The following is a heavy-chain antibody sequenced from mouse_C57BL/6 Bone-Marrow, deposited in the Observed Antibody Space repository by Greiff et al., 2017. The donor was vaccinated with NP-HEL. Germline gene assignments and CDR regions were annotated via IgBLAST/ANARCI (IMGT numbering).Heavy chain of an antibody. CDR1: GYTFTSYW. J-gene: IGHJ2*01. CDR2: IDPSDSYT. CDR3: ARRCYVDVDY. V-gene: IGHV1-59*01. Sequence: QVQLQQPGAELVRPGTSVKLSCKASGYTFTSYWMHWVKQRPGQGLEWIGVIDPSDSYTNYNQKFKGKATLTVDTSSSTAYMQLSSLTSEDSAVYYCARRCYVDVDYGGQGTTLTVSS. D-gene: IGHD1-1*01.